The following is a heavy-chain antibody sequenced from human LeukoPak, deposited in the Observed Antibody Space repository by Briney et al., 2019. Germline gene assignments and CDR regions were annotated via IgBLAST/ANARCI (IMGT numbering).Heavy chain of an antibody. CDR2: IYYSGGT. CDR1: GGSISSYY. Sequence: SETLSLTCTVSGGSISSYYWSWIRQPPGKGLEWIGYIYYSGGTNYNPSLKSRVTISVDTSKNQHSMKLSTVNAADTAVYYCAREGEDCSGGSCYTSEYFQHWGQGTLVTVSS. V-gene: IGHV4-59*01. CDR3: AREGEDCSGGSCYTSEYFQH. J-gene: IGHJ1*01. D-gene: IGHD2-15*01.